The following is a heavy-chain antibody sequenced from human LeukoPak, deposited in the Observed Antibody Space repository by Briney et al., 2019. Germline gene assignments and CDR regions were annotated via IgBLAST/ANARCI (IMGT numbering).Heavy chain of an antibody. J-gene: IGHJ3*02. D-gene: IGHD6-19*01. Sequence: GASVKVSCKTSGYTFTNYDINWVRQATGQGLEWLGWMSPGSGYTGYAQKFQGRVTMTRNTSISTAYMELSSLRSEDTAVYYCARRYSSGWYADFAFDIWGQGTMVTVSS. V-gene: IGHV1-8*02. CDR2: MSPGSGYT. CDR3: ARRYSSGWYADFAFDI. CDR1: GYTFTNYD.